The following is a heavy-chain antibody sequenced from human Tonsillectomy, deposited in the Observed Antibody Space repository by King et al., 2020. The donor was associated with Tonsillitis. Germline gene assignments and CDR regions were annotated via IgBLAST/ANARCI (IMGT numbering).Heavy chain of an antibody. D-gene: IGHD1-26*01. CDR2: ISGYNGHT. V-gene: IGHV1-18*01. Sequence: QLVQSGAEVKKPGASVKVSCKASGYTFTTYGISWVRQAPGQGLEWMGWISGYNGHTNYAQNLQGRVTMTTDTSTSTSYMELRSLRSDDTAVYYCARAVGGELPFDYGGQGTLVTVSS. CDR3: ARAVGGELPFDY. CDR1: GYTFTTYG. J-gene: IGHJ4*02.